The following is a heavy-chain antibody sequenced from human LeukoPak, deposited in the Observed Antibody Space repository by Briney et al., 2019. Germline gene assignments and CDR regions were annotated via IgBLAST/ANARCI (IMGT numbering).Heavy chain of an antibody. J-gene: IGHJ4*02. CDR1: GYTFTSYY. D-gene: IGHD3-22*01. Sequence: GASVKVSCKASGYTFTSYYMHWVRQAPGQGLEWMGIINPSGGSTSYAQKFQGRVTMTRDTSTSTVYMELSSLRSEDTAVYYCARDLRVHYYDSSGYLSYWGQGTLVTVSS. CDR3: ARDLRVHYYDSSGYLSY. V-gene: IGHV1-46*01. CDR2: INPSGGST.